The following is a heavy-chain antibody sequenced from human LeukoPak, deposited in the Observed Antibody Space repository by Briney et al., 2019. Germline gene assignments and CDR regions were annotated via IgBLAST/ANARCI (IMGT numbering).Heavy chain of an antibody. CDR1: GFTFSRYG. J-gene: IGHJ5*02. V-gene: IGHV3-30*02. Sequence: GGSLRLSCAASGFTFSRYGMHWVRQAPGKGLQWVAFIRYDGSNTYYADSVKGRFTISRDNSKNTLSLQMNSLRAEDTAVYYCAKDPTQYYSGSGSSSWFDPWGQGTLVTVSS. CDR2: IRYDGSNT. D-gene: IGHD3-10*01. CDR3: AKDPTQYYSGSGSSSWFDP.